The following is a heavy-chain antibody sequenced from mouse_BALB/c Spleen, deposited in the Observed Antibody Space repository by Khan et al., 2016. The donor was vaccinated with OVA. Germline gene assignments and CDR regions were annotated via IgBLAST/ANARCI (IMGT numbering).Heavy chain of an antibody. V-gene: IGHV3-2*02. D-gene: IGHD1-1*01. J-gene: IGHJ2*01. CDR1: GYSITSGYA. CDR3: ARGNYFGYYFDY. Sequence: EVQLVETGPGLVKPSQSLSLTCTVTGYSITSGYAWNWIRQFPGNKLEWMGYISYSGVTSYTPSLKRRISITRDTYKNQFFLQLNSVTTEDTATYFCARGNYFGYYFDYWGQGTTLTVSS. CDR2: ISYSGVT.